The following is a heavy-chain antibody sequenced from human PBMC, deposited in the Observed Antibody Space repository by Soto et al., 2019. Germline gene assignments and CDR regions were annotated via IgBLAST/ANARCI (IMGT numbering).Heavy chain of an antibody. CDR3: ASYNYYATGTPRYFDL. CDR1: GGSISSGDYY. D-gene: IGHD3-10*01. J-gene: IGHJ2*01. CDR2: IYYSGTT. Sequence: ASETLSLTCTVSGGSISSGDYYWSWIRQPPGKGLEWIGYIYYSGTTYYNPSLKSRLTISVDTSKNQFSLKLNSVTAADTAVYYCASYNYYATGTPRYFDLWGRGTLVTVS. V-gene: IGHV4-30-4*01.